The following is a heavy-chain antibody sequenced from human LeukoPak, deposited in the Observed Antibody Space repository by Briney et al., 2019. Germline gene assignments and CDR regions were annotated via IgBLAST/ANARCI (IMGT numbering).Heavy chain of an antibody. CDR3: ARHGTNWNEGNFDY. V-gene: IGHV4-39*01. CDR1: GGSISSSTYY. J-gene: IGHJ4*02. Sequence: SETLSLTCTVSGGSISSSTYYWGWIRQPPGKGLEWIGTVYYSGSTYYNPSLKSRVTISVDTSKNQFSLKLSSVTAADAAVYYCARHGTNWNEGNFDYWGQGTLVTVSS. D-gene: IGHD1-1*01. CDR2: VYYSGST.